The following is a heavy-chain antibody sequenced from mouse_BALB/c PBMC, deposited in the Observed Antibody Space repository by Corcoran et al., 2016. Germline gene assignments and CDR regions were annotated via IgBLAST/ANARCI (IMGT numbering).Heavy chain of an antibody. D-gene: IGHD1-2*01. Sequence: QVQLQQSGPELVTPGASVRLSCKASGYSFTNYYIHWVKQRPGQGFEWIGWIFPGGGDTKYNEMFGGKATLSAATSSSTANMQLSSLKSEDSAVYFRASSHFGYDYCGQGTTLTVSS. CDR1: GYSFTNYY. CDR3: ASSHFGYDY. CDR2: IFPGGGDT. V-gene: IGHV1-66*01. J-gene: IGHJ2*01.